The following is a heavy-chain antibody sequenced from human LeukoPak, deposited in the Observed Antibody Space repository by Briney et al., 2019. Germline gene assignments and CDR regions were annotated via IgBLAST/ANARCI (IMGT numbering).Heavy chain of an antibody. J-gene: IGHJ6*03. Sequence: SETLSLTCTVSGGSISSYYWSWIRQPPGKGLEWIGYIYYSGSTNYNPSLKSRVTISVDTSKNQFSLKLSSVTAADTAVYYCARVNGYCSGGSCYSGRDYYYYYMDVWGKGTTVTVSS. CDR3: ARVNGYCSGGSCYSGRDYYYYYMDV. V-gene: IGHV4-59*01. D-gene: IGHD2-15*01. CDR2: IYYSGST. CDR1: GGSISSYY.